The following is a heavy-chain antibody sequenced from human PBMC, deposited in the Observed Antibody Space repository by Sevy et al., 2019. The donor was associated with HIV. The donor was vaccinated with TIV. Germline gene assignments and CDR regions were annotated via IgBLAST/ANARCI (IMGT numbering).Heavy chain of an antibody. J-gene: IGHJ4*02. CDR3: AKLIVVVVAPGSRFDF. V-gene: IGHV3-23*01. Sequence: GGSLRLSCAASGFTFNNYAMSWVRQAPGKGLEWVSVISGSGGDTNDADSVNGRFTISRDNSKNTLYLQMNSLRDEDTAVYYCAKLIVVVVAPGSRFDFWGQGALVTVSS. CDR1: GFTFNNYA. CDR2: ISGSGGDT. D-gene: IGHD2-15*01.